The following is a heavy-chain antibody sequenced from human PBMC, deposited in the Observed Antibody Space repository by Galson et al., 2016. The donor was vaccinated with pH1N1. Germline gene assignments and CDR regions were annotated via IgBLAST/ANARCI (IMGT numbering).Heavy chain of an antibody. D-gene: IGHD6-19*01. CDR2: INSDGSST. V-gene: IGHV3-74*01. CDR1: GFTFSSYW. Sequence: SLRLSCAASGFTFSSYWMHWVRQAPGKGLVWVSRINSDGSSTSYADSVKGRFTISRDNAKNTLYLQMKSLRAEDTAVYYCARARQPGWAVYYYGMDVWGQGTTVTVSS. J-gene: IGHJ6*02. CDR3: ARARQPGWAVYYYGMDV.